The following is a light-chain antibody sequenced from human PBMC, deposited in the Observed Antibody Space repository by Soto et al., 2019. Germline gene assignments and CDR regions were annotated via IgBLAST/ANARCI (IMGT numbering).Light chain of an antibody. CDR1: SSDVGGYNS. CDR3: CSYAGSYTFL. J-gene: IGLJ1*01. CDR2: DVS. V-gene: IGLV2-11*01. Sequence: QSALTQPRSVSGSAGHSVTISCTGTSSDVGGYNSVSWYQQHPGKAPRLIIYDVSKRPSGVPDRFSGSKSGNTASLTISGLQAEDEADYYCCSYAGSYTFLFATGTKLTVL.